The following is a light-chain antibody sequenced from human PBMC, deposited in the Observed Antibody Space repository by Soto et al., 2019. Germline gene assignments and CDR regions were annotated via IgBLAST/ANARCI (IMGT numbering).Light chain of an antibody. Sequence: EIVLTQSPGTLSLSPGERVTLSCRASQSLSGNYLAWYQQKPGQAPKFLIYGASNRAAGIPDRFSGGGSGTDFALTSNRLEPEDCAVYYCQQYGHSPITFGQGTRLEIK. CDR1: QSLSGNY. V-gene: IGKV3-20*01. CDR3: QQYGHSPIT. CDR2: GAS. J-gene: IGKJ5*01.